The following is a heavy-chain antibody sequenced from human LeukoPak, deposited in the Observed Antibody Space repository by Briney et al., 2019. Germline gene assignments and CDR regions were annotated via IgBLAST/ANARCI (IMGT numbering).Heavy chain of an antibody. CDR3: AKGVTTFDS. Sequence: SETLSLTCTVSGGSISSYYWSWIRQPPGKGLEWIGYIHSNGNNNYNPPLKSRVTVSVDTSKNQFSLKLTSVTAADTAVYFCAKGVTTFDSWGHGTLVTVSS. CDR1: GGSISSYY. CDR2: IHSNGNN. V-gene: IGHV4-59*01. J-gene: IGHJ4*01. D-gene: IGHD4-17*01.